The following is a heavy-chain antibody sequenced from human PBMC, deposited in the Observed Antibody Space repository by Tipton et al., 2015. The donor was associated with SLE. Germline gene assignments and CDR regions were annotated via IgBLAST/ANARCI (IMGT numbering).Heavy chain of an antibody. D-gene: IGHD3-22*01. Sequence: TLSLTCTVSGGSISSGSYYWSWIRQPAGKGLEWIGYIYTSGSTNYNPSLKSRVTISVDTSKNQFSLKLSSVTAADTAVYYCARDLNYYDSSGYDYWGQGTLVTVSS. CDR2: IYTSGST. V-gene: IGHV4-61*09. CDR3: ARDLNYYDSSGYDY. J-gene: IGHJ4*02. CDR1: GGSISSGSYY.